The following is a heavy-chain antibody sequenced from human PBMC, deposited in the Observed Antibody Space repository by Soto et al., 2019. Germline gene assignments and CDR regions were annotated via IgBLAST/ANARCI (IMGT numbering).Heavy chain of an antibody. V-gene: IGHV1-2*04. CDR1: GYTFTGYY. CDR2: INPNSGGT. CDR3: ARDASLYCGGDCYSGSFHY. J-gene: IGHJ4*02. D-gene: IGHD2-21*01. Sequence: ASVKVSCKASGYTFTGYYMHWVRQAPGQGLEWMGWINPNSGGTNYAQKFQGWVTMTRDTSISTAYMELSRLRSDDTAVYYCARDASLYCGGDCYSGSFHYSGQGTLVSVSS.